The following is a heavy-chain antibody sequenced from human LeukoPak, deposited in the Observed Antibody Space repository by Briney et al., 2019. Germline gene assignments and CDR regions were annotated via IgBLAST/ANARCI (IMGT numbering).Heavy chain of an antibody. J-gene: IGHJ4*02. CDR1: GFPFSRND. CDR2: ISGSGDRT. Sequence: GGSLRLSCAASGFPFSRNDMSWVRQAPGKGLEWVSSISGSGDRTYYADSVKGRFTISRDTSKNTLYLEMNSLRVEDAAVYYCVKYRGFGDSYDSWGQGTLVTVSS. V-gene: IGHV3-23*01. CDR3: VKYRGFGDSYDS. D-gene: IGHD3-10*01.